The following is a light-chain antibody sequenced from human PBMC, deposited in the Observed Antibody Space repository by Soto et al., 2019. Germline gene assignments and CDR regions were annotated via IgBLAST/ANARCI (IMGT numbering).Light chain of an antibody. J-gene: IGKJ1*01. CDR1: QRVSSHS. Sequence: EIVLTQSPGTLSLSPGERATLSCRASQRVSSHSLAWYQQKPGQAPRTLIYGASSRATGIPDRFSASGSGTDFTLTMSRLEPEDFAVYYCHHYPRSSWTFGQGTKVEV. CDR3: HHYPRSSWT. V-gene: IGKV3-20*01. CDR2: GAS.